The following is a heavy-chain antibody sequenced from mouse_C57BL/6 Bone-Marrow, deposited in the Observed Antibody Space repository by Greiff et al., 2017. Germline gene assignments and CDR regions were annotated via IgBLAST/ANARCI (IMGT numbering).Heavy chain of an antibody. V-gene: IGHV14-4*01. J-gene: IGHJ3*01. CDR3: TTGTPFAY. CDR1: GFNIKDDY. Sequence: VQLQQSGAELVRPGASVKLSCTASGFNIKDDYMHWVKQRPEQGLEWIGWIDPENGDTEYASKFQGKATITADTSSNTAYLQLSSLTSEDTAVYYCTTGTPFAYWGQGTLVTVSA. CDR2: IDPENGDT. D-gene: IGHD4-1*01.